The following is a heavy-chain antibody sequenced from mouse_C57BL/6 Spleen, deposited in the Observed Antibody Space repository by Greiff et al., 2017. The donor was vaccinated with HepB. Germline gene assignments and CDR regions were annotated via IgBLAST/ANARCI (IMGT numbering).Heavy chain of an antibody. Sequence: DVHLVESGGGLVKPGGSLKLSCAASGFTFSSYAMSWVRQTPEKRLEWVATISDGGSYTYYPDNVKGRCTISRDNAKNNLYMQMSHLKSEDTAMYYGASGGDYGGYAMDYWGQGTSVTVSS. CDR1: GFTFSSYA. D-gene: IGHD2-4*01. CDR2: ISDGGSYT. J-gene: IGHJ4*01. CDR3: ASGGDYGGYAMDY. V-gene: IGHV5-4*01.